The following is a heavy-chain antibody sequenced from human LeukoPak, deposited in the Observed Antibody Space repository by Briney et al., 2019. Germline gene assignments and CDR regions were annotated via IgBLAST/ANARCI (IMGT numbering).Heavy chain of an antibody. J-gene: IGHJ4*02. CDR1: GFTFTSHA. CDR3: AKARDSTYYDYWSGYDYFDY. CDR2: ISGSGAST. V-gene: IGHV3-23*01. D-gene: IGHD3-3*01. Sequence: GGSLRLSCAASGFTFTSHAVSWVRQAPGKGLKWTSAISGSGASTYYADSVKGRFTISRDNSKNTLYLQMNSLRAEDTAVYYCAKARDSTYYDYWSGYDYFDYWGQGTLVTVSS.